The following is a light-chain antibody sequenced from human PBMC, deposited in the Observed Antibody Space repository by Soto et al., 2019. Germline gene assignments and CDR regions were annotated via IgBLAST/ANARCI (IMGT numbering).Light chain of an antibody. CDR2: GAS. J-gene: IGKJ3*01. CDR1: QSVSSNS. Sequence: EIVLTQSPGTLSLSPGERATLSCRASQSVSSNSLAWYQQKPDQAPRLLIYGASSRATGIPDRFSGSGSGTDFALTIIRLEPEDFAVYYCQLYGTSPGFTFGPGTKVDI. CDR3: QLYGTSPGFT. V-gene: IGKV3-20*01.